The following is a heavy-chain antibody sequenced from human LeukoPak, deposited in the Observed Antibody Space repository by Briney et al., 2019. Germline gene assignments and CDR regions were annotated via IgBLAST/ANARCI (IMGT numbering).Heavy chain of an antibody. CDR2: IKTNGSET. CDR3: ARDVGPYGGSPGGD. D-gene: IGHD1-26*01. Sequence: TSGTLRLSCEASGFIFSNFWMHWVRQAPGKGLVWVSGIKTNGSETSYADSVKSRFTISRDNAKITLSLQMDSLREDYTAVYFCARDVGPYGGSPGGDWGLGTLVTVSS. J-gene: IGHJ4*02. V-gene: IGHV3-74*01. CDR1: GFIFSNFW.